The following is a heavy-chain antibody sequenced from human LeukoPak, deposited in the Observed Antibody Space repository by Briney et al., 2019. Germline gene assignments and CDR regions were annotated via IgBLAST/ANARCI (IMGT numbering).Heavy chain of an antibody. V-gene: IGHV1-69*01. CDR1: GGTFSSYA. CDR2: IIPIFGTA. Sequence: SVKVSCKASGGTFSSYAISWVRQAPGQGLEWMGGIIPIFGTANYAQKFQGRVTITADESTSTAYMELSSLRSEDTAVYYCARGLGYDLPYYFDYWGQGNLVTVSS. J-gene: IGHJ4*02. CDR3: ARGLGYDLPYYFDY. D-gene: IGHD5-12*01.